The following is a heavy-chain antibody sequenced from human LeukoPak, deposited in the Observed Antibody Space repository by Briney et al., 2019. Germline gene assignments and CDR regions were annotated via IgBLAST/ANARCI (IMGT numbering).Heavy chain of an antibody. J-gene: IGHJ4*02. CDR2: IKSKTDGGTT. V-gene: IGHV3-15*07. D-gene: IGHD3-22*01. CDR1: GFTFSNAW. CDR3: TTGIYDSSAVTSY. Sequence: GGSLRLSCAASGFTFSNAWMNWVRQAPGKGLEWVSRIKSKTDGGTTDYAAPVKGRFTISRDDSKNTLYLQMNSLKTEDTAVYYCTTGIYDSSAVTSYWGQGTLVTVSS.